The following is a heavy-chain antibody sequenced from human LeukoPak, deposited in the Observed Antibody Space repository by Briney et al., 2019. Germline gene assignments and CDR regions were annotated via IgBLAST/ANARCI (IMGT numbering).Heavy chain of an antibody. J-gene: IGHJ3*02. D-gene: IGHD3-16*01. Sequence: SVKVSCKASGGTFSIYAISWVRQAPGQGLEWMGGIIPIFGTASYAQKFQGRVTITADESSSTAYMELSSLRSEDTAVYYCARGDVSDASDIWGQGTMVTVSS. CDR1: GGTFSIYA. V-gene: IGHV1-69*01. CDR2: IIPIFGTA. CDR3: ARGDVSDASDI.